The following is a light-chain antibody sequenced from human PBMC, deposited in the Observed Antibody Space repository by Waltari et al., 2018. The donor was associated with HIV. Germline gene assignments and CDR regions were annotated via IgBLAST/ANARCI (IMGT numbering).Light chain of an antibody. V-gene: IGKV1-5*03. CDR2: KAS. CDR1: ESISPW. CDR3: LQFKSFWT. Sequence: DIQMTQSPSTLSASIGDRVTITCRASESISPWLAWYQQKPGKAPKLLIYKASSLESGVPSRFSGSGSGTEFTLTISSLQPDDFATYYCLQFKSFWTFGQGTTVEIK. J-gene: IGKJ1*01.